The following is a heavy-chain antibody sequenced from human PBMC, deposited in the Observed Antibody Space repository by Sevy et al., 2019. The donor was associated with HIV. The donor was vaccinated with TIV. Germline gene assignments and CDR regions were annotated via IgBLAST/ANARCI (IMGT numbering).Heavy chain of an antibody. CDR3: ARVNYDSSGYYYSY. CDR2: IGTAGDT. V-gene: IGHV3-13*01. CDR1: GFTFSSYD. Sequence: GGSLRLSCAASGFTFSSYDMHWVRQATGKGLEWVSAIGTAGDTYYPGSVKGRFTISRENAKNSLYLQMNSLRAGDTAVYYCARVNYDSSGYYYSYWGQGTLVTASS. D-gene: IGHD3-22*01. J-gene: IGHJ4*02.